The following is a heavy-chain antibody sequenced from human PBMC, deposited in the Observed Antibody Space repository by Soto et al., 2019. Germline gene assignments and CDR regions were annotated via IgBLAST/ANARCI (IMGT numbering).Heavy chain of an antibody. CDR3: ARRGSIEARPGRYYGMDV. CDR2: IYPGDSDT. D-gene: IGHD6-6*01. J-gene: IGHJ6*02. Sequence: PGESLKISCKGSGYSFTSYWIGWVRQMPGKGLEWMGIIYPGDSDTRYSPSFQGQVTISADKSISTAYLQWSSLKAPDTAMYYCARRGSIEARPGRYYGMDVWGQGTTVTVSS. V-gene: IGHV5-51*01. CDR1: GYSFTSYW.